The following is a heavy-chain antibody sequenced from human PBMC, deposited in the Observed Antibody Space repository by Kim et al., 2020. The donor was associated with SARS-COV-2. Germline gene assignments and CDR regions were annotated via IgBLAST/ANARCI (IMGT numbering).Heavy chain of an antibody. V-gene: IGHV4-34*01. J-gene: IGHJ4*02. CDR1: GGSFSGYY. CDR2: INHSGST. Sequence: SETLSLTCAVYGGSFSGYYWSWIRQPPGKGLEWIGEINHSGSTNYNPSLKSRVTISVDTSKNQFSLKLSSVTAADTAVYYCASAWLRDTYYYDSSGYYRDYWGQGTLVTVSS. CDR3: ASAWLRDTYYYDSSGYYRDY. D-gene: IGHD3-22*01.